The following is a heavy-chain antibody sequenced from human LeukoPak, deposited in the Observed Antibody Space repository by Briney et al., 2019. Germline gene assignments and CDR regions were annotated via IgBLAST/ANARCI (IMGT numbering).Heavy chain of an antibody. CDR1: GGSISSSGYF. D-gene: IGHD4-17*01. J-gene: IGHJ4*02. Sequence: SETLSLTCTVSGGSISSSGYFWGWIRQSPGKGLEWIGSIYHSGSTYYNPSLKSRVTISVDTSKNQFSLKLSSVTAADTAVYYCARQTGTTVTPYYFDYWGQGTLVTVSS. V-gene: IGHV4-39*01. CDR3: ARQTGTTVTPYYFDY. CDR2: IYHSGST.